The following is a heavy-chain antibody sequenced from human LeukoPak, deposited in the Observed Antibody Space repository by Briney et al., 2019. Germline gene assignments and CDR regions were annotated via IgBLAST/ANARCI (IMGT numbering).Heavy chain of an antibody. CDR1: GFTFSSYA. CDR3: AKDNYYDFWSGYLTPDY. J-gene: IGHJ4*02. CDR2: ISGSGGST. V-gene: IGHV3-23*01. D-gene: IGHD3-3*01. Sequence: GGSLRLSCAASGFTFSSYAMSWVRQAPGKGLEWVSAISGSGGSTYYADSVKGRFTISRDNSKNTLYLQMNSLRAEDTAVYYCAKDNYYDFWSGYLTPDYWGQETLVTVSS.